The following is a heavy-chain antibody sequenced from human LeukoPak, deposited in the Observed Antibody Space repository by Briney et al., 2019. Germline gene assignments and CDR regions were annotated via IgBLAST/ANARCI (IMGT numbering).Heavy chain of an antibody. CDR3: ARSLRPPFDY. Sequence: GGSLRLSCAASGFTFSSYAMHWVRQAPGKGLEWVAVISYDGSNKYYADSVKGRFTISRDNAKNTLYLQMNSLRAEDTAVYYCARSLRPPFDYWGQGTLVTVSS. J-gene: IGHJ4*02. CDR2: ISYDGSNK. V-gene: IGHV3-30-3*01. CDR1: GFTFSSYA.